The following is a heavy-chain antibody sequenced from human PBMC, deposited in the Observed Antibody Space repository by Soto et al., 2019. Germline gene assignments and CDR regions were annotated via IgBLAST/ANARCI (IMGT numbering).Heavy chain of an antibody. CDR2: IKQDESEK. J-gene: IGHJ4*02. Sequence: PGGSLRLSCAASGFTFSSYGMHWVRQAPGKGLEWVANIKQDESEKYYVDSVKGRFTISRDNAKNSLYLQMNSLRAEDTAVYYCARVNDDSSGYRPVDCWGQGTLVTVSS. CDR1: GFTFSSYG. CDR3: ARVNDDSSGYRPVDC. D-gene: IGHD3-22*01. V-gene: IGHV3-7*01.